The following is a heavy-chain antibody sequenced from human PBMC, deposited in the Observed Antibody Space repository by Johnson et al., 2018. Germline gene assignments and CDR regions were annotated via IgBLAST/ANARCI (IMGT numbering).Heavy chain of an antibody. J-gene: IGHJ1*01. V-gene: IGHV3-30-3*01. CDR3: ARDPSVGLGVFQH. D-gene: IGHD2-8*01. CDR2: ISYDGSNK. Sequence: QVQLVESGGGVVQXGRSLRLSCAASGFTFSSYAMHWVRQAPGKGLEWVAVISYDGSNKYYADSVKGRFTISRDNSKNTLYLQMNSLRAEDTAVYYCARDPSVGLGVFQHWGQGTLVTVSS. CDR1: GFTFSSYA.